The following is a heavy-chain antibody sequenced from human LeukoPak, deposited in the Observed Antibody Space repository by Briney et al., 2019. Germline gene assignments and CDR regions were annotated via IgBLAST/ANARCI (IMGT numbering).Heavy chain of an antibody. D-gene: IGHD3-10*01. J-gene: IGHJ2*01. CDR2: IAVGSGNT. CDR3: AAPQSGSYIYWYFDL. CDR1: GFTFATSA. V-gene: IGHV1-58*01. Sequence: SVKVSCKASGFTFATSAVQWVRQARGQRLEWIGWIAVGSGNTNYAQKFQERVTITRDMSTSTAYMELSNLRSEDTAVYYCAAPQSGSYIYWYFDLWGRGTLVTVSS.